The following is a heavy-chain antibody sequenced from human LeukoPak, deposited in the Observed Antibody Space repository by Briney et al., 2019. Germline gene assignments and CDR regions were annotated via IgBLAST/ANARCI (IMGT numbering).Heavy chain of an antibody. Sequence: GGSLRLSRAASGFAFTDSWMTWIRQAPGKGLEWVAFIKGDGSAKKYVDSVKGRFTISRDNAKNSLFLQMNSLRAEDTAVYYCARDRGWIQHDIWGQGTMVTVSS. CDR1: GFAFTDSW. CDR2: IKGDGSAK. V-gene: IGHV3-7*01. J-gene: IGHJ3*02. D-gene: IGHD5-18*01. CDR3: ARDRGWIQHDI.